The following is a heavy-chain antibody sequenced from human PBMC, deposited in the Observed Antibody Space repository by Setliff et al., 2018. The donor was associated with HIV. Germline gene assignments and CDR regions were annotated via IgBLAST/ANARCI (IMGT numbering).Heavy chain of an antibody. CDR1: GYTFSSYE. D-gene: IGHD1-26*01. CDR3: ARGGSYWGDAFDI. Sequence: ASVKVSCKASGYTFSSYEISWVRQAPGQGLEWMGRISTSNGYTNYAQKLQGRVTVTTDTSTSTAYMELRGLRSDDTAVYYCARGGSYWGDAFDIWGQGTMVPSPQ. J-gene: IGHJ3*02. CDR2: ISTSNGYT. V-gene: IGHV1-18*01.